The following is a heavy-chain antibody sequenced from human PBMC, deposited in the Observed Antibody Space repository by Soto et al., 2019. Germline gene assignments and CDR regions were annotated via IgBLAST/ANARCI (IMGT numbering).Heavy chain of an antibody. CDR2: SRNKAKSYTT. D-gene: IGHD4-17*01. Sequence: EVQLVESRGGLVQPGGSLRVSCATSGFTFSDHYMDWIRQAPGKGLEWVGRSRNKAKSYTTDYAASVKGRFTISRDDSKNSLYLQLNSLKTEDTAVYYCARTTYGDRDYWGQGTLVTVSS. CDR3: ARTTYGDRDY. V-gene: IGHV3-72*01. J-gene: IGHJ4*02. CDR1: GFTFSDHY.